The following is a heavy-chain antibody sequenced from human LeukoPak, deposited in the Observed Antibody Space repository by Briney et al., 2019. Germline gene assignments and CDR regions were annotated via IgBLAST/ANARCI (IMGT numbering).Heavy chain of an antibody. CDR1: GYTFTSYD. V-gene: IGHV1-8*01. CDR2: MNPNSGNT. J-gene: IGHJ4*02. CDR3: ARGFRIAAAGTSDFDY. Sequence: GASVKVSCKASGYTFTSYDINWVRQATGQGLEWMGWMNPNSGNTGYAQKLQGRVTMTRNNSISTAYMELSSLRSEDTAVYYCARGFRIAAAGTSDFDYWGQGTLVTVSS. D-gene: IGHD6-13*01.